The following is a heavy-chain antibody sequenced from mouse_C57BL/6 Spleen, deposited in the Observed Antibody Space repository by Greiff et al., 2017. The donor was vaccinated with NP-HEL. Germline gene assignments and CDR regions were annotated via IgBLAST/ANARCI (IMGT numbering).Heavy chain of an antibody. CDR1: GYSFTGYY. Sequence: DVQLQESGPELVKPGASVKISCKASGYSFTGYYMNWVKQSPEKSLEWIGEINPSTGGTTYNQKFKAKATLTVDKSSSTAYMQLKSLTSEDSAVYYCARGYDGADYWGQGTTLTVSS. V-gene: IGHV1-42*01. CDR2: INPSTGGT. D-gene: IGHD2-2*01. CDR3: ARGYDGADY. J-gene: IGHJ2*01.